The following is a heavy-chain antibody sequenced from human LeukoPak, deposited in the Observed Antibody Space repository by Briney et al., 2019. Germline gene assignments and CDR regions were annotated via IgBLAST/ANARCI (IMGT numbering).Heavy chain of an antibody. CDR2: ISVYNGNT. V-gene: IGHV1-18*01. CDR1: GYTFSTYR. J-gene: IGHJ4*02. CDR3: ARGSSGWSFDY. D-gene: IGHD6-13*01. Sequence: ASVKVSCKASGYTFSTYRIIWVRQAPGQGVEWMGWISVYNGNTNYAQKLQGRVTMTTDTSTSTAYMELRSLRSDDTALYYCARGSSGWSFDYWGQGTLVTVSS.